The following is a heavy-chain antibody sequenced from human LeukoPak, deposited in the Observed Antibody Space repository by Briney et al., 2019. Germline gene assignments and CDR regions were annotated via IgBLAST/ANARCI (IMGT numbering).Heavy chain of an antibody. CDR1: GGSFSGYY. CDR3: ARGLYYYGSGSYYPLYYYYGMDV. D-gene: IGHD3-10*01. V-gene: IGHV4-34*01. Sequence: PSETLSLTCAVSGGSFSGYYWSWLRQPPGKGLEWIGEINHSGSTNYNPSLKSRVTISVDTSKNQFSLKLSSVTAADTAVYYCARGLYYYGSGSYYPLYYYYGMDVWGQGTTVTVSS. J-gene: IGHJ6*02. CDR2: INHSGST.